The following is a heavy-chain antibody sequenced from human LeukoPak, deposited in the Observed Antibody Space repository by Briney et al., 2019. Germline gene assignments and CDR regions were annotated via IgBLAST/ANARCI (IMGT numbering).Heavy chain of an antibody. CDR3: ARGGTVRPVTDY. CDR2: IKQDGSEK. J-gene: IGHJ4*02. D-gene: IGHD4-17*01. CDR1: GFTFSSYW. V-gene: IGHV3-7*04. Sequence: GYLRLYCAASGFTFSSYWMSWVRQAPGKGLEWVANIKQDGSEKYYVDSVKGRFTISRDNAKNTLYLQMNSLRAEDTAVYYCARGGTVRPVTDYWGQGTLVTVSS.